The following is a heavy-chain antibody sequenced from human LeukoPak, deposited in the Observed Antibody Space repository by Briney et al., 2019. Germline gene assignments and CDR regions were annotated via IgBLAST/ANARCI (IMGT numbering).Heavy chain of an antibody. V-gene: IGHV3-48*03. CDR2: ISVDGSNI. D-gene: IGHD5-12*01. J-gene: IGHJ3*02. CDR3: VAGGFQYTFDI. Sequence: GGSLRLSCAASGFSFSSYEMNWVRQAPGKGLEWVSYISVDGSNIYYTDSVKGRFTISRDNARNSLYLHMNSLRAEDTAVYYCVAGGFQYTFDIWGQGTRVTVSS. CDR1: GFSFSSYE.